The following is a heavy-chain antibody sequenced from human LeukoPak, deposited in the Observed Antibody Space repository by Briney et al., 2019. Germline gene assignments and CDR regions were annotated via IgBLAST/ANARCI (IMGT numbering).Heavy chain of an antibody. CDR3: ARAPPSAAGYYYGLDV. J-gene: IGHJ6*02. D-gene: IGHD6-13*01. Sequence: PSETLSLTCSVSGGLISTYYWNWIRQPPGKVLEWIGYIYYSGSTNYNPSLKSRVTISVDTSKNQFSLKLTSVTAADTAEYYCARAPPSAAGYYYGLDVWGQGTTVTVSS. CDR1: GGLISTYY. CDR2: IYYSGST. V-gene: IGHV4-59*01.